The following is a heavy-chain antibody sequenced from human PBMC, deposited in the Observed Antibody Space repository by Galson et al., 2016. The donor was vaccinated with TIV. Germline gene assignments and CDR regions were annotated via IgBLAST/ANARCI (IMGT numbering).Heavy chain of an antibody. V-gene: IGHV1-69-2*01. J-gene: IGHJ4*02. Sequence: VKVSCKVSGYIFTERFINWVRQAPGERPEWVGRVDPDNGETLYADKFQGRVTMAADTSGDTAFMELRNLRSEDTAFFYCTTGGGSGGSYYFDFWGLGTLVTVSS. CDR3: TTGGGSGGSYYFDF. CDR1: GYIFTERF. D-gene: IGHD5-12*01. CDR2: VDPDNGET.